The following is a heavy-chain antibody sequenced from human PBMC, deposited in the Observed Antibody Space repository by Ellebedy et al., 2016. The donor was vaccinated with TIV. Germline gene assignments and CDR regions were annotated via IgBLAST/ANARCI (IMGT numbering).Heavy chain of an antibody. CDR3: ARDQGWAYPGSTRFDY. J-gene: IGHJ4*03. CDR2: IKQDGSEK. CDR1: GFTFSDYW. Sequence: GESLKISCAASGFTFSDYWMRWVRQDPGKGLEWVANIKQDGSEKWYVDSVKGRFTISSDNAKNSLYLQMSGLRAEDTAVYYCARDQGWAYPGSTRFDYWGQGTLVTVSS. D-gene: IGHD3-10*01. V-gene: IGHV3-7*01.